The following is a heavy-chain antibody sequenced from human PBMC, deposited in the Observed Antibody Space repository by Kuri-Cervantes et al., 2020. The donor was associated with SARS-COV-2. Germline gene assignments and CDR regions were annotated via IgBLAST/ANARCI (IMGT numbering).Heavy chain of an antibody. CDR2: INWNSAII. CDR1: GFTFSSYA. Sequence: GGSLRLSCSASGFTFSSYAMHWVRQAPGKGLVWVSGINWNSAIIDYADSMKGRFTISRDNAKNSLYLQMNSLSAEDTALFYCVKDLSSHWGRGTVVGFDSWGQGTLVTVSS. V-gene: IGHV3-9*01. CDR3: VKDLSSHWGRGTVVGFDS. D-gene: IGHD4-23*01. J-gene: IGHJ4*02.